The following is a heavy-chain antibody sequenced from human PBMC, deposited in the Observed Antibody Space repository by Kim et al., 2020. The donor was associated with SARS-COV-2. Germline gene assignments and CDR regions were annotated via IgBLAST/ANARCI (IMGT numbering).Heavy chain of an antibody. CDR2: IKQDGSEK. Sequence: GGSLRLSCAASGFTFTSYWMSWVRQAPGKGLEWVANIKQDGSEKYYVDSVKGRFTISRDNAKNSLYLQMNSLRAEDTTVYYCANSDKGYYDILTGWIHGPFDIWGQGTMVTVSS. D-gene: IGHD3-9*01. CDR1: GFTFTSYW. J-gene: IGHJ3*02. V-gene: IGHV3-7*01. CDR3: ANSDKGYYDILTGWIHGPFDI.